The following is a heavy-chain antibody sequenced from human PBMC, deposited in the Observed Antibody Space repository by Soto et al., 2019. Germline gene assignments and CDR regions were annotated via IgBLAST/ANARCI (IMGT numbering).Heavy chain of an antibody. CDR2: IYWDDDK. D-gene: IGHD1-26*01. CDR3: AHKGGYYFDY. CDR1: GFSLSTSGVG. Sequence: QITLKESGPTLVKPTQTLTLTCTFSGFSLSTSGVGVGWIRQPPGKALEWLVLIYWDDDKRYSPSLNNRLTITKDTSKNQVVLTMTNMDPVDTATYYCAHKGGYYFDYWGQGTLVTVSS. V-gene: IGHV2-5*02. J-gene: IGHJ4*02.